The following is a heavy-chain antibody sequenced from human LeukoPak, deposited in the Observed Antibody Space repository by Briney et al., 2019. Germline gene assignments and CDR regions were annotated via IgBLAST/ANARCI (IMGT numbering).Heavy chain of an antibody. CDR2: ISGSGDTI. Sequence: GGSLRLSCAASGFTFSIYAMTWVRQAPGKGLEWVSTISGSGDTIYDADSVKGRFTISRDNSKNTLYLQMNSLRAEDTALYYCAKLEGYCSSSTCHGNWYFDRWGRGTLVTVSS. CDR3: AKLEGYCSSSTCHGNWYFDR. D-gene: IGHD2-2*01. CDR1: GFTFSIYA. J-gene: IGHJ2*01. V-gene: IGHV3-23*01.